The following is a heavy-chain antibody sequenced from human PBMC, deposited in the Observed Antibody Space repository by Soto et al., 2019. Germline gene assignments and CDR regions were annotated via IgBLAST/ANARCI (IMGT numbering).Heavy chain of an antibody. CDR3: AADWKEVDFWSGYYV. D-gene: IGHD3-3*01. V-gene: IGHV1-58*01. CDR1: GFTFTSSA. CDR2: IVAGSGNT. Sequence: QMQLVQSGPEVKKPGTSVKVSCKASGFTFTSSAVQWVRQARGQRLEWIGWIVAGSGNTNYAQKFQARVTITRDLSTSTASVELRSLRSEDTAVYYCAADWKEVDFWSGYYVWGQGTLVTVSS. J-gene: IGHJ4*02.